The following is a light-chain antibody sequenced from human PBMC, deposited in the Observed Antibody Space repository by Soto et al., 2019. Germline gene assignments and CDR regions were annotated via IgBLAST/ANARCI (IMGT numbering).Light chain of an antibody. V-gene: IGKV3D-15*01. CDR2: QTS. CDR1: QYINTR. CDR3: QQYNNWPQT. J-gene: IGKJ1*01. Sequence: DIVLIHAPSTRASFPFDRVTLSFMASQYINTRLAWYQHRPGQAPRLLIYQTSIRAAGIPASFSGSGSGTEFTLNISSLQSEDFAEYHCQQYNNWPQTFAQGTRWIS.